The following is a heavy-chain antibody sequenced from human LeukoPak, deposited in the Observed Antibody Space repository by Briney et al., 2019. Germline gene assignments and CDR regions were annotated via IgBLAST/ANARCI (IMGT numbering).Heavy chain of an antibody. D-gene: IGHD3-10*01. CDR2: IYPGDSDT. V-gene: IGHV5-51*01. CDR1: GYSFISYW. Sequence: GESLKISCKGSGYSFISYWIGWGRQMPGKGLEGMGIIYPGDSDTRYSPSFQGQVTISADQSISTAYLQWSSLKASDTAMYYCARSSMVRGVIGAFDIWGQGTMVTVSS. J-gene: IGHJ3*02. CDR3: ARSSMVRGVIGAFDI.